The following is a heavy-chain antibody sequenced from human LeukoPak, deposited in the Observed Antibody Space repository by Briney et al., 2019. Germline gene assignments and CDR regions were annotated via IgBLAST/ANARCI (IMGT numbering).Heavy chain of an antibody. CDR2: ISSHSDYI. D-gene: IGHD6-13*01. CDR3: ASGGYGAFDI. CDR1: GFSFGSYT. J-gene: IGHJ3*02. Sequence: PGGSLRLSCAASGFSFGSYTMSWVRQAPGKGLEWVAGISSHSDYIYHADSMEGRCTISRDNAKNSLYLQMNSLRAEDTAVYYCASGGYGAFDIWGQGTMVTVSS. V-gene: IGHV3-21*01.